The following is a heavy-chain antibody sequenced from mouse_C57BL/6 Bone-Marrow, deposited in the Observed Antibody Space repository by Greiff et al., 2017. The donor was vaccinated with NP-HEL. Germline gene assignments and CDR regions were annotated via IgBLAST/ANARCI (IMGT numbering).Heavy chain of an antibody. Sequence: VQLKQSGPGLVQPSQSLSITCTVSGFSLTSYGVHWVRQSPGKGLEWLGVIWSGGSTDYNAAFISRLSISKDNSKSQVFFKMNSLQADDTAIYYCARITTVVARYYFDYWGQGTTLTVSS. D-gene: IGHD1-1*01. V-gene: IGHV2-2*01. CDR3: ARITTVVARYYFDY. CDR1: GFSLTSYG. CDR2: IWSGGST. J-gene: IGHJ2*01.